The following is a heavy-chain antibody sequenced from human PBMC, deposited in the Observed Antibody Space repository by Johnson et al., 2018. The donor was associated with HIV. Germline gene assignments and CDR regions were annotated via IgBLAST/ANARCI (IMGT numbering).Heavy chain of an antibody. CDR3: ATFDAFDI. Sequence: VQLVESGGGLVKPGGSLRLSCAASGFTFGNYAMTWVRQAPGKGLEWVSAIRGSGGSTYYADSVKCRFTISRDNSKNTLYLQMNSLRAEDTAVYCCATFDAFDIWGQGTMVTVSS. CDR1: GFTFGNYA. J-gene: IGHJ3*02. V-gene: IGHV3-23*04. CDR2: IRGSGGST.